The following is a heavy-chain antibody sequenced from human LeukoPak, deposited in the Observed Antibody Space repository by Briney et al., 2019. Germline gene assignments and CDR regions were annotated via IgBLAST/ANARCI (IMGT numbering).Heavy chain of an antibody. J-gene: IGHJ3*02. Sequence: GGSLRLSCAASGFTFSSYAMSWVRQAPGKGLEWVSAISGSGGSTYYADSVKGRFTISRDNSKNTLYLQMNSLRTEDTAVYYCARDHIPVPGTGWTWAFDIWGQGTMVTVSS. CDR2: ISGSGGST. V-gene: IGHV3-23*01. D-gene: IGHD6-19*01. CDR3: ARDHIPVPGTGWTWAFDI. CDR1: GFTFSSYA.